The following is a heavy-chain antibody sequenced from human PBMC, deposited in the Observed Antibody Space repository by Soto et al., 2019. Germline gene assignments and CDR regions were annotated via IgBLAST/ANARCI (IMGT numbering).Heavy chain of an antibody. CDR3: ARDSGRSDVVPAAISAMDV. D-gene: IGHD2-2*01. V-gene: IGHV1-69*08. Sequence: QVQLVQSGAEVKKPGSSVKVSCKGSGGNRYTITWVRQAPEQGLEWMGRIIPMFGIATYAQNFQGRVTISADKSTSTAYMELSSLRSEDTAVYYCARDSGRSDVVPAAISAMDVWGQVTTVTVSS. CDR1: GGNRYT. J-gene: IGHJ6*02. CDR2: IIPMFGIA.